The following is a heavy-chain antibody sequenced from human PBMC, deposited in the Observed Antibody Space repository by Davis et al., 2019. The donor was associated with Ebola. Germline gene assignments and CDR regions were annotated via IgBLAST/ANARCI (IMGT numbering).Heavy chain of an antibody. D-gene: IGHD2-2*01. Sequence: PGGSLRLSCAASGFTFSSYSMNWVRQAPGKGLEWVSSISSSSSYIYYADSVKGRFTISRDNAKNSLYLQMNSLRAEDTAVYYCARGGIVVVPAAIRFDPWGQGTLVTVSS. CDR2: ISSSSSYI. CDR3: ARGGIVVVPAAIRFDP. V-gene: IGHV3-21*01. CDR1: GFTFSSYS. J-gene: IGHJ5*02.